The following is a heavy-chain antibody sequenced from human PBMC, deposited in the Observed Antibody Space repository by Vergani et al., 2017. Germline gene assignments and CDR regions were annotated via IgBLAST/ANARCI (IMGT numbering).Heavy chain of an antibody. Sequence: QLQLQESGPGLVKPSETLSLTCTVSGGSISSSSYYWGWIRQPPGKGLEWIGSIYYSGSTYYNPSLKSRVTISVDTSKNQFSLKLSSVTAADTAVYYCGRLGAWYYFDYWGQGTLVTVSS. CDR2: IYYSGST. D-gene: IGHD7-27*01. CDR1: GGSISSSSYY. CDR3: GRLGAWYYFDY. J-gene: IGHJ4*02. V-gene: IGHV4-39*01.